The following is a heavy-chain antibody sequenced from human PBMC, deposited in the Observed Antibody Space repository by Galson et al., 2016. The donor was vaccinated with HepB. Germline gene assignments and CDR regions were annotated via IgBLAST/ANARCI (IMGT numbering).Heavy chain of an antibody. CDR3: AIDPSRWPDLLFGN. V-gene: IGHV3-23*01. CDR1: GFTFDKYG. J-gene: IGHJ4*02. CDR2: ICGRCCDT. D-gene: IGHD4-23*01. Sequence: SLRLSCAASGFTFDKYGMTWFRQAPGKGLEWVSTICGRCCDTDYADSVKGRFTISRDDSKNTLYLHMNSLRVEDTAIYYRAIDPSRWPDLLFGNWAQGTLVTVSA.